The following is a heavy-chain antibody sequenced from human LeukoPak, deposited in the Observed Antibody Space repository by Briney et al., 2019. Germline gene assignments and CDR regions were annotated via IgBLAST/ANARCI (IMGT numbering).Heavy chain of an antibody. CDR3: ARYYGDLGYDY. Sequence: SETLSLTCTVSGGSISSYYWSWIRQPAGKGLGWIGRIYTSGSTNYNPSLKSRVTMSVDTSKNQFSLKLSSVTAADTAVYYCARYYGDLGYDYWGQGTLVTASS. J-gene: IGHJ4*02. V-gene: IGHV4-4*07. D-gene: IGHD4-17*01. CDR2: IYTSGST. CDR1: GGSISSYY.